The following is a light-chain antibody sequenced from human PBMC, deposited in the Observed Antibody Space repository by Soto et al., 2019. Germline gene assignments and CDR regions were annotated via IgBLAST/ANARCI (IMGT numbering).Light chain of an antibody. Sequence: EMVLTQSPGTLSLSPGEIATLSCRASQSVSSSYLAWYQQKPGQAPRLLIYGASSRATGIPDRFSGSGSGTDFTLTISRLEPEDFSVYYCQPYGRSPPWTFGKGTPVEVK. CDR2: GAS. J-gene: IGKJ1*01. V-gene: IGKV3-20*01. CDR1: QSVSSSY. CDR3: QPYGRSPPWT.